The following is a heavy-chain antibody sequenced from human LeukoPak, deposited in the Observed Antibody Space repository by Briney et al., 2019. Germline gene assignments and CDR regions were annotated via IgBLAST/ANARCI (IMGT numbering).Heavy chain of an antibody. Sequence: PGGSLRLSCAASGFTFSSYWMHWVRQAPGKGLEWVSVIYSGGSTYYADSVKGRFTISRDNSKNTLYLQMNSLRAEDTAVYYCARDMYYYDSSGYYQDYWGQGTLVTVSS. CDR2: IYSGGST. CDR1: GFTFSSYW. J-gene: IGHJ4*02. CDR3: ARDMYYYDSSGYYQDY. V-gene: IGHV3-53*01. D-gene: IGHD3-22*01.